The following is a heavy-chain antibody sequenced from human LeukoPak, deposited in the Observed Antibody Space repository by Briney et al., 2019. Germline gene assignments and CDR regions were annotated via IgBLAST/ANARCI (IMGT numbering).Heavy chain of an antibody. Sequence: GGSLRLSCAASGFSFSDYWMSWVRQAPGKGLEWVANIKQDGSEKYYVDSVRGRFTISRDNARNSLYLQMNSLRAEDTAVYYCARDRGASTWYKVFDYWGQGTLVTVSS. V-gene: IGHV3-7*03. J-gene: IGHJ4*02. CDR1: GFSFSDYW. CDR3: ARDRGASTWYKVFDY. D-gene: IGHD6-13*01. CDR2: IKQDGSEK.